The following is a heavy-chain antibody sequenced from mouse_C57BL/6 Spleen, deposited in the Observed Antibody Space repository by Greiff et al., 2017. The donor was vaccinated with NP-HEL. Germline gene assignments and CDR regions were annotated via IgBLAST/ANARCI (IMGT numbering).Heavy chain of an antibody. Sequence: VQLQQPGAELVKPGASVKLSCKASGYTFTSYWMHWVKQRPGQGLEWIGMIHPNSGSTNYNEKFKSKATLTVDKSSSTAYMQLSSLTSEDSAVYYCARGLYYYGSSYGSLFDYWGQGTTLTVSS. CDR3: ARGLYYYGSSYGSLFDY. D-gene: IGHD1-1*01. CDR1: GYTFTSYW. CDR2: IHPNSGST. V-gene: IGHV1-64*01. J-gene: IGHJ2*01.